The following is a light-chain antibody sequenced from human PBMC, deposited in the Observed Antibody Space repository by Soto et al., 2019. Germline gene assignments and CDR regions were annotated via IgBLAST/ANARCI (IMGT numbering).Light chain of an antibody. Sequence: QSVLTQPPSASGTPGQRVTISCSGVSSNIGNNAVNWYQQLPGTAPKLLTYNNNQRPSGVPDRFSGSKSGTSASLAISGLQSEDEADYYCAAWDDSLNGYVFGTGTKVTVL. CDR2: NNN. V-gene: IGLV1-44*01. J-gene: IGLJ1*01. CDR1: SSNIGNNA. CDR3: AAWDDSLNGYV.